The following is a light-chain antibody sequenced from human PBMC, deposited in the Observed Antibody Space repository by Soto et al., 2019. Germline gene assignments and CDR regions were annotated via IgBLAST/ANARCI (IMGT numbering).Light chain of an antibody. Sequence: DIQMTQSPSTLSASVGDRVSITYRASQSVNNWLAWYQQKPGKAPKLLIYTASRLDSGVPSRFTGSGSGTEFTLTISSLQPDDSATYYCQQYNSYSSYTFGQGTKLEIK. CDR1: QSVNNW. V-gene: IGKV1-5*03. J-gene: IGKJ2*01. CDR2: TAS. CDR3: QQYNSYSSYT.